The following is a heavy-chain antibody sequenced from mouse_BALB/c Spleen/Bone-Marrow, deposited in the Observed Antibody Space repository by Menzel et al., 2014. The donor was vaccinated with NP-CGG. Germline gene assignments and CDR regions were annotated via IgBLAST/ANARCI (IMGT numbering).Heavy chain of an antibody. Sequence: EVMLVESGGGLVQPGGSRKLSCAASGFTFSSFGMHWVRQAPEKGLEWVAYISSGSSTIYYADTVKGRFTISRDNPKNTLFPQMTSLRSEDTAMYYCARLTFPTATYYYAMDYWGQGTSVTVSS. CDR3: ARLTFPTATYYYAMDY. CDR1: GFTFSSFG. CDR2: ISSGSSTI. D-gene: IGHD1-2*01. J-gene: IGHJ4*01. V-gene: IGHV5-17*02.